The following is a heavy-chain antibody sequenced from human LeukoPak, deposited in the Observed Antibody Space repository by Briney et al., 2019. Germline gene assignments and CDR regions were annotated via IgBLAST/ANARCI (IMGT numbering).Heavy chain of an antibody. D-gene: IGHD2-2*03. Sequence: SETLSLTCIVSGGSISNYYWSWIRQPPGKGLEWIGYIYYSGSTNYNPSLKSRVTISVDTSKNQFSLKLSSVTAADTAVYYCARLDIVVVPVTQYYFDYWGQGTLVTVSS. V-gene: IGHV4-59*08. CDR1: GGSISNYY. CDR3: ARLDIVVVPVTQYYFDY. J-gene: IGHJ4*02. CDR2: IYYSGST.